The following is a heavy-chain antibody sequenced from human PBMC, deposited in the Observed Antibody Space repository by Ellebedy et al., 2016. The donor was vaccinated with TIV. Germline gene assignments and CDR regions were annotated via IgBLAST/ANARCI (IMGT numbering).Heavy chain of an antibody. V-gene: IGHV1-69*04. CDR3: AGGKTRAYNSWTDNYSYFGLDV. CDR2: IIPILGIT. J-gene: IGHJ6*02. CDR1: GGTFSSYA. D-gene: IGHD6-6*01. Sequence: SVKVSCKASGGTFSSYAITWVRQAPGQGLEWMGRIIPILGITTYAQKFQGRVTITADKSTTTAYMELSSLRSEDMAMYYCAGGKTRAYNSWTDNYSYFGLDVWGQGTTVTVSS.